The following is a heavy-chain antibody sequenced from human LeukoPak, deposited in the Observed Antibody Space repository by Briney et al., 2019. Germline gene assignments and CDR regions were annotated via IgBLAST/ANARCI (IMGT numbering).Heavy chain of an antibody. CDR3: AREDDSSGYPYDY. J-gene: IGHJ4*02. Sequence: GGSLTLSCAASGFTFSSYSMNWVRQAPGKGLECVSSISISSSYIYYADSVKGRFTIYRDNAKNSLYLQMNSLRAEDTAVYYCAREDDSSGYPYDYWGQGTLVTVSS. D-gene: IGHD3-22*01. CDR2: ISISSSYI. V-gene: IGHV3-21*01. CDR1: GFTFSSYS.